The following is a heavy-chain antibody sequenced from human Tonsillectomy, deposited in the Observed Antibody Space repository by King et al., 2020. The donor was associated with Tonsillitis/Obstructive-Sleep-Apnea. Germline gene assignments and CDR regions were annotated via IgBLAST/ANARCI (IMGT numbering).Heavy chain of an antibody. V-gene: IGHV2-5*02. Sequence: ITLQESGPTLVKPPQTLTLTCTFSGLSLSTGGVGVGWIRQPPGQALEWLALIYWDDDKHYSPSLKSRLTITKDTSKNQVVLTMTNMDPVDTATYYCARGNYDSDAFDIWGQGTMVTVSS. CDR2: IYWDDDK. D-gene: IGHD3-3*01. CDR3: ARGNYDSDAFDI. J-gene: IGHJ3*02. CDR1: GLSLSTGGVG.